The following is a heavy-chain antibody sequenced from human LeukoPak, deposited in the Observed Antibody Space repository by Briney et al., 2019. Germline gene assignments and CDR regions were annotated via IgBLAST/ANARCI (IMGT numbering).Heavy chain of an antibody. V-gene: IGHV4-34*01. CDR3: ARRFHPDSNDGGNWFDP. CDR1: SGSFSGYY. Sequence: SETLSLTCAVYSGSFSGYYWSWIRQPPGKGLEWIGEINHSGSTNYNPSLKSRVTVSVDTSKNQFSLKLSSVTAADTAVYYCARRFHPDSNDGGNWFDPWGQGTLVTVSS. CDR2: INHSGST. J-gene: IGHJ5*02. D-gene: IGHD4-11*01.